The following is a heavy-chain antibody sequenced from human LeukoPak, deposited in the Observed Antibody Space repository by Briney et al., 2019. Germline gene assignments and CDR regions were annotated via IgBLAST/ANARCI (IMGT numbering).Heavy chain of an antibody. D-gene: IGHD1-26*01. J-gene: IGHJ3*02. V-gene: IGHV1-2*02. CDR3: ARRWGLDAFDI. Sequence: RASVKVSFMASGYTFTGYYIHWVRQAPGQGLEWMGWINPNSGGTNYAQKFQGRVTMTRDTSISTAYMELSRLTSDDTAVYYCARRWGLDAFDIWGQGTMVTVSS. CDR2: INPNSGGT. CDR1: GYTFTGYY.